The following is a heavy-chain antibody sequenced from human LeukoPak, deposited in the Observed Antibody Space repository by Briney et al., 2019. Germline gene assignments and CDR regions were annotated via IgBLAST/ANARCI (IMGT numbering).Heavy chain of an antibody. D-gene: IGHD3-22*01. CDR1: GGSFSGYY. CDR2: INHSGST. CDR3: AGGYYDSSGPPARFDP. V-gene: IGHV4-34*01. J-gene: IGHJ5*02. Sequence: PSETLSLTCAVYGGSFSGYYWSWIRQPPGKGLEWIGEINHSGSTNYNPSLKSRVTISVDTSKNQFSLKLSSVTAADTAVYYCAGGYYDSSGPPARFDPWGQGTLVTVSS.